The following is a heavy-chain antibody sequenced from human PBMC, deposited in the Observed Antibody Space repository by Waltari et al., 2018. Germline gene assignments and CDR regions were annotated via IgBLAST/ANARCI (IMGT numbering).Heavy chain of an antibody. Sequence: QVQLVQSGAEVKKPGSSVKVSCKASGGTFSSYAISWVRQAPGHGLDWMGGSIPIVATANYAQKFQGRVTITADKSTSTAYMELSSLRSEDTAVDYCARDERFSGRLTQPKYFQHWGQGTLVTVSS. CDR1: GGTFSSYA. J-gene: IGHJ1*01. D-gene: IGHD1-26*01. CDR2: SIPIVATA. V-gene: IGHV1-69*14. CDR3: ARDERFSGRLTQPKYFQH.